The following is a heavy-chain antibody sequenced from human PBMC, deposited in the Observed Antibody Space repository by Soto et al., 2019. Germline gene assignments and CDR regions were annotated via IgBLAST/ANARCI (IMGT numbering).Heavy chain of an antibody. D-gene: IGHD3-3*01. Sequence: PEGSLILSCAAYGFTFRSYFMHWVRQAPGKGLEWVAVISYDGSNKHYTDSVKGRFTISRDNIKDTLNLQMNSLRAEDTAVYYCAKEYTIFGVVIKAYYYYGMDVWGQGTTVTVSS. CDR2: ISYDGSNK. CDR3: AKEYTIFGVVIKAYYYYGMDV. CDR1: GFTFRSYF. V-gene: IGHV3-30*18. J-gene: IGHJ6*02.